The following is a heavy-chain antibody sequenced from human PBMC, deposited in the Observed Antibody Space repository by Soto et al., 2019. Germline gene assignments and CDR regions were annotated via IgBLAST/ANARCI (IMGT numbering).Heavy chain of an antibody. J-gene: IGHJ4*02. D-gene: IGHD3-22*01. V-gene: IGHV4-30-4*01. CDR1: GGSISSGDYC. Sequence: KPSETLSLTCTVSGGSISSGDYCWICIRQPPGKGLEWIGYIYYSGSTYYNPSLKSRVTISVDTSKNQFSLKLSSVTAADTAVYYCASISSGYYSRRTFDYWGQGTLVTVSS. CDR2: IYYSGST. CDR3: ASISSGYYSRRTFDY.